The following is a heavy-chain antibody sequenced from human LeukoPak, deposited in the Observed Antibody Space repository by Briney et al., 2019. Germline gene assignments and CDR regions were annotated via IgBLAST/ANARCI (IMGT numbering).Heavy chain of an antibody. CDR3: ARDRGYSNFDY. Sequence: GGSLRLSCAASGFGFSNYWMSWVRQAPGKGLEWVANMNKDGSEKNYVDSVKGRFTISGDNAQDSLYLQMNSLRAEDTAVYYCARDRGYSNFDYWGQGTLLTVSS. CDR2: MNKDGSEK. V-gene: IGHV3-7*01. J-gene: IGHJ4*02. CDR1: GFGFSNYW. D-gene: IGHD4-11*01.